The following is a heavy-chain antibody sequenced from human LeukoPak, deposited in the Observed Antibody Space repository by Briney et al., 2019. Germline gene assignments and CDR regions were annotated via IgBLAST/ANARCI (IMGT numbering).Heavy chain of an antibody. J-gene: IGHJ4*02. D-gene: IGHD1-14*01. V-gene: IGHV3-9*01. CDR3: ATEGGY. CDR1: GFTFDDYA. Sequence: GRSLRLSCAASGFTFDDYAMHWVRQAPGKGLEWVSGISWNSGSIGYADSVKGRFTISRDSAKNSLYLQMNSLRAEDTALYYCATEGGYWGQGTLVTVSS. CDR2: ISWNSGSI.